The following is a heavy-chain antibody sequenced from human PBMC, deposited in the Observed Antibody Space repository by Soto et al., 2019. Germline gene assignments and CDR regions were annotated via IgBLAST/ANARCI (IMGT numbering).Heavy chain of an antibody. CDR2: IYYSGNT. CDR3: ASIAAPGTTHFDF. J-gene: IGHJ4*02. D-gene: IGHD6-13*01. V-gene: IGHV4-39*01. CDR1: GGSLGSSSYY. Sequence: LPETLSLTCTVSGGSLGSSSYYWGWIRQSPGKGLEWIGNIYYSGNTFYNPSLKSRVTISVDTSKNQFYLHLSSVTAADTAIFYCASIAAPGTTHFDFWGQGTLVTVSS.